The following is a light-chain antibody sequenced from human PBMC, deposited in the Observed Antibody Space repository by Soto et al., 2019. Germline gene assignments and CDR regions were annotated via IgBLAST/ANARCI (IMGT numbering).Light chain of an antibody. CDR1: QSVSSSY. CDR2: AAS. CDR3: QQYFNSLFI. V-gene: IGKV3-20*01. J-gene: IGKJ3*01. Sequence: EIVLTQSPGTLSLSPGERATLSCRSSQSVSSSYLAWYQQKPGQAPRLLIYAASSRATGIPDRFSGSGSGTDFTLTISSLEHEDFALYYCQQYFNSLFIFGPATTVHIK.